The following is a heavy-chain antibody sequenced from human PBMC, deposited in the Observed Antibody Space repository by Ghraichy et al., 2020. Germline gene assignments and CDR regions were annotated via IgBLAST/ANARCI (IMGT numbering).Heavy chain of an antibody. CDR1: GFTFSSYA. CDR2: ISGSGGST. D-gene: IGHD3-22*01. Sequence: GESLNISCAASGFTFSSYAMSWVRQAPGKGLEWVSAISGSGGSTYYADSVKGRFTISRDNSKNTLYLQMNSLRAEDTAVYYCAKDLRKWLSAVLLAWGQGTLVTVSS. V-gene: IGHV3-23*01. J-gene: IGHJ5*02. CDR3: AKDLRKWLSAVLLA.